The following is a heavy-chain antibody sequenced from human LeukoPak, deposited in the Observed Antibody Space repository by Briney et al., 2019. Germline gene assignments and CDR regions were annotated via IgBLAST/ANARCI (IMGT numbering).Heavy chain of an antibody. CDR1: GGSISSYY. D-gene: IGHD1-26*01. V-gene: IGHV4-4*07. Sequence: TSETLSLTCTVSGGSISSYYWSWIRQPAGKGLEWIGRIYTSGSTNYNPSLKSRVTISVDKSKNQFSLKLSSVTAADTDVYYCARSGGLYWFDPWGQGTLVTVSS. CDR2: IYTSGST. CDR3: ARSGGLYWFDP. J-gene: IGHJ5*02.